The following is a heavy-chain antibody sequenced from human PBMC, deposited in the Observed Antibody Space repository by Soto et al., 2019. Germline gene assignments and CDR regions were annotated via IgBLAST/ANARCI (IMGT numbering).Heavy chain of an antibody. CDR1: GGSISSSSYY. J-gene: IGHJ3*02. CDR2: IYYSGST. V-gene: IGHV4-39*01. CDR3: ARRGWSGSFDI. D-gene: IGHD3-3*01. Sequence: SETLSLTCTVSGGSISSSSYYWGWIRQPPGKGLEWIGSIYYSGSTYYNPSLKSRVTISVDTSKNQFSLKLSSVTAADTAVYYCARRGWSGSFDIWGQGTMVTVSS.